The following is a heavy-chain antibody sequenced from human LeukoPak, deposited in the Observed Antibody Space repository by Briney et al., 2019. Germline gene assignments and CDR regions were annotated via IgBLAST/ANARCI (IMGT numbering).Heavy chain of an antibody. J-gene: IGHJ4*02. CDR1: GFTFSSYW. Sequence: HPGGSLRLSCAASGFTFSSYWMHWVRQAPGKGLVWVSRLNGDGTTTDYADSVKGRFTISRDNAKNTLYLQLNSLRAEDTAVYYCARRYCRGGSCYDDYWGQGTLVPVSS. D-gene: IGHD2-15*01. V-gene: IGHV3-74*01. CDR3: ARRYCRGGSCYDDY. CDR2: LNGDGTTT.